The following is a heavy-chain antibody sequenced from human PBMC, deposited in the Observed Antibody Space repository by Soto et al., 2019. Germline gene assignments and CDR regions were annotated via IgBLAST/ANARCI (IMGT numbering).Heavy chain of an antibody. CDR3: ASCIAVAGTTYWYFDL. CDR2: IKQDGSEK. D-gene: IGHD6-19*01. V-gene: IGHV3-7*01. CDR1: GFTFSSYW. Sequence: EVQLVESGGGLVQPGGSLRLSCAASGFTFSSYWMSWVRQAPGKGLEWVANIKQDGSEKYYADSVKGRFTISRDNAKNSLYLQMNSLRAEDTAVYYCASCIAVAGTTYWYFDLWGRGTLVTVSS. J-gene: IGHJ2*01.